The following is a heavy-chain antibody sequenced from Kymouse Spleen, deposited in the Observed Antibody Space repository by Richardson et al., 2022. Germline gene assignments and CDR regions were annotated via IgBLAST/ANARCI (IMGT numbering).Heavy chain of an antibody. V-gene: IGHV4-34*01. Sequence: QVQLQQWGAGLLKPSETLSLTCAVYGGSFSGYYWSWIRQPPGKGLEWIGEINHSGSTNYNPSLKSRVTISVDTSKNQFSLKLSSVTAADTAVYYCARGRDSSGWYWTFDYWGQGTLVTVSS. D-gene: IGHD6-19*01. CDR3: ARGRDSSGWYWTFDY. CDR2: INHSGST. J-gene: IGHJ4*02. CDR1: GGSFSGYY.